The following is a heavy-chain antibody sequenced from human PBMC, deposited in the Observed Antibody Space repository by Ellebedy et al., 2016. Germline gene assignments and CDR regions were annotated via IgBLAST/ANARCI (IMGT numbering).Heavy chain of an antibody. CDR2: ISGSGGST. CDR3: AKDGGVNYADYYFDY. J-gene: IGHJ4*02. D-gene: IGHD1-7*01. Sequence: GESLKISXAASGFTFSNYAMSWVRQAPGKGLEWVSAISGSGGSTYYADSVKGWFTISRDNSKNTLYLQMNSLRAGDTAVYYCAKDGGVNYADYYFDYWGQGTLVTVSS. CDR1: GFTFSNYA. V-gene: IGHV3-23*01.